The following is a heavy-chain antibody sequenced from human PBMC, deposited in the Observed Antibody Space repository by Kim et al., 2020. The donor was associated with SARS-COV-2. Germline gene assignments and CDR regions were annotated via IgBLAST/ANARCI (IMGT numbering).Heavy chain of an antibody. J-gene: IGHJ6*02. Sequence: KGRFTISRDNAKNSLYLQMNSLRAEDPAVYYCARETVTTTGRSWYYGMDVWGQGTTVTVSS. V-gene: IGHV3-11*01. D-gene: IGHD4-17*01. CDR3: ARETVTTTGRSWYYGMDV.